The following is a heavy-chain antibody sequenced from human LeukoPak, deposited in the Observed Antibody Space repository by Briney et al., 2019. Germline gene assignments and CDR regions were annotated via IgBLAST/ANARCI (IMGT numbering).Heavy chain of an antibody. V-gene: IGHV4-30-4*01. J-gene: IGHJ4*02. D-gene: IGHD6-25*01. CDR3: ARGGRPDY. Sequence: SQTLSLTCTVSGVSLNSGDYFWSWIRQPPGKGLEWIGYIYYSGSSYYNPSFRSRVTIAVDTSKNQFSLKLNSVTAADTAVYYCARGGRPDYWGQGTLVTVSS. CDR1: GVSLNSGDYF. CDR2: IYYSGSS.